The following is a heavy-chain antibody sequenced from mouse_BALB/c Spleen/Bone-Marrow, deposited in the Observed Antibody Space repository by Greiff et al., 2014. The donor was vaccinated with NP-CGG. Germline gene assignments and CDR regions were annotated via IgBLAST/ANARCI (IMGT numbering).Heavy chain of an antibody. CDR1: GYTFTRYY. V-gene: IGHV1S26*01. J-gene: IGHJ4*01. CDR3: ARCDYEGMET. D-gene: IGHD2-13*01. CDR2: INPSTGDT. Sequence: HVQLQESGAELVKPGASVKMSCKASGYTFTRYYMHWVKQRPGQGLEWIGYINPSTGDTEYNQKFKDKATLTADMSSSTAYMQLSSLTSDESAVYYCARCDYEGMETWGQETPVTVSS.